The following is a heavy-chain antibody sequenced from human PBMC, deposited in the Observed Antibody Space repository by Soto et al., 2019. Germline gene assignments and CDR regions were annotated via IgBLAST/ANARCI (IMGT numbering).Heavy chain of an antibody. Sequence: QVQLVESGGGVVQPGRSLRLSCAASGFTFSSYGMHWVRQAPGKGLEWVAVISYDGSNKYYADSVKGRFTISRDNSKNTLYLQMNSLRAEDTAVYYCAWGQGGYGYFVDYWGQGTLVTVSS. CDR3: AWGQGGYGYFVDY. CDR1: GFTFSSYG. V-gene: IGHV3-30*03. D-gene: IGHD5-18*01. CDR2: ISYDGSNK. J-gene: IGHJ4*02.